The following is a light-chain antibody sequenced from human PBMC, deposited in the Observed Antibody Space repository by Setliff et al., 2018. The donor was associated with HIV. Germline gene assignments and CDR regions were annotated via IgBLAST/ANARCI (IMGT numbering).Light chain of an antibody. Sequence: QSALTQPASVCGSPGQSITISCTGTSNDVGGYNYVSWYQQDPGKAPKLMIYDVSNRPSGVSNRFSGSKSGNTASLTISGLQAEDEADYYCSSYTSISTYVFGTGTKVTVL. V-gene: IGLV2-14*03. J-gene: IGLJ1*01. CDR2: DVS. CDR1: SNDVGGYNY. CDR3: SSYTSISTYV.